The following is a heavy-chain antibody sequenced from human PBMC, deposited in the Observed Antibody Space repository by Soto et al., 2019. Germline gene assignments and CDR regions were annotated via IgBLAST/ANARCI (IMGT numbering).Heavy chain of an antibody. CDR1: GFTVSSNY. J-gene: IGHJ6*02. D-gene: IGHD2-21*01. Sequence: EVQLVESGGGLIQPGGSLRLSCAASGFTVSSNYMSWVRQAPGKGLEWVSVIYSGGSTYYADSVKGRFTISRDNSKSTLYLQMNSLRAEDTAVYYCARDMWRRRSDRGDVWGQGTTVTVSS. CDR2: IYSGGST. CDR3: ARDMWRRRSDRGDV. V-gene: IGHV3-53*01.